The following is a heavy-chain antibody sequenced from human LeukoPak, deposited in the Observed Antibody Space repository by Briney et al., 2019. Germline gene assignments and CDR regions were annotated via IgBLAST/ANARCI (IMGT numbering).Heavy chain of an antibody. CDR1: GWSFNDFY. D-gene: IGHD2-2*01. Sequence: SETLSLTCAVYGWSFNDFYWNWIRQPPGKGLEWMGEINARGDTNYNPSLKSRVTISVDTSKNQFSLSLSSMSASDTAVYYCARGQVPAARGHNWFDPWGEGTLVTVSS. CDR2: INARGDT. V-gene: IGHV4-34*01. CDR3: ARGQVPAARGHNWFDP. J-gene: IGHJ5*02.